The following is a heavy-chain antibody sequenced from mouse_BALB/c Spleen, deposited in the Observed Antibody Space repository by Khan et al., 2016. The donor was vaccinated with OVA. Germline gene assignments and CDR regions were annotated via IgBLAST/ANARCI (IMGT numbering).Heavy chain of an antibody. CDR2: ISYRGST. Sequence: EVQLQESGPGLVKPSQSLSLTCTVTGYSITSDYAWNWIRQFPGNKLEWMGYISYRGSTNYNPSLKGRISITRDTSRNQIFLQLNSVTTEDTATYYCARRYYYGQWYFDVWGAGTTVTVSS. CDR1: GYSITSDYA. CDR3: ARRYYYGQWYFDV. J-gene: IGHJ1*01. D-gene: IGHD1-1*01. V-gene: IGHV3-2*02.